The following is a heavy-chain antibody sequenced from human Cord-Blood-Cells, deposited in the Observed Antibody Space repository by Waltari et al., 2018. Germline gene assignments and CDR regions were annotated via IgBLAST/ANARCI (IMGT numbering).Heavy chain of an antibody. CDR3: ARDGVGATAHPDFDY. CDR2: INSDGSST. Sequence: EVQLVESGGGLVQPGGSLRLSCAASGFTFSRYWMHWVRQAPGKGLVWVSRINSDGSSTSYADSVKGRFTISRDNAKNTLYLQMNSLRAEDTAVYYCARDGVGATAHPDFDYWGQGTLVTVSS. D-gene: IGHD1-26*01. J-gene: IGHJ4*02. CDR1: GFTFSRYW. V-gene: IGHV3-74*01.